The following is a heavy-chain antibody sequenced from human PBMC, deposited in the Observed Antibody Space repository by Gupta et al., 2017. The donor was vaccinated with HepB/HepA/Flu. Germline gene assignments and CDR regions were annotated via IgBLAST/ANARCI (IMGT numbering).Heavy chain of an antibody. D-gene: IGHD1-7*01. CDR2: ISYIGST. J-gene: IGHJ4*02. CDR3: ARRKTESTRDVFEF. CDR1: GDSFTSTTNY. V-gene: IGHV4-39*01. Sequence: QWRLQESGPGLVKPSETLSLTCSVSGDSFTSTTNYWGWIRQPPGKGLEWIGTISYIGSTYYNPSLETRVTLPVDPSKNQFSLKLTSVNAADTAVYYCARRKTESTRDVFEFWGQGKLVTVSS.